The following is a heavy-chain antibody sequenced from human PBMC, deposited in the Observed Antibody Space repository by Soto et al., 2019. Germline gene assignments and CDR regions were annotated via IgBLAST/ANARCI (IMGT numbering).Heavy chain of an antibody. D-gene: IGHD3-16*01. J-gene: IGHJ6*02. CDR3: SRCGLDYGMDV. V-gene: IGHV4-4*07. CDR2: FYPTGKT. Sequence: QVQLQDSGPGLVKPSETLSLTCTVSGGSISSYYWCWTRQPAGKGLEWIWRFYPTGKTNDNPYLQSLLTMSADTCRNQFSLNLTSVTAADTAVYYCSRCGLDYGMDVWGQGTTVTVS. CDR1: GGSISSYY.